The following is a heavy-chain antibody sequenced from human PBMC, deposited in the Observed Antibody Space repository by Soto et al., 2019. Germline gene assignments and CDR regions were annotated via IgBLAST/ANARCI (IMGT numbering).Heavy chain of an antibody. CDR1: GFTFSSFW. Sequence: PGGSLRLSCAASGFTFSSFWMHWLRQVPGKGLVWVSRINSDGSTTRYADSVKGRFTSSRDNAENTLYLQMNSLRAEDTAVYYCARDTMATDPFDYWGQGTLVTVSS. V-gene: IGHV3-74*01. J-gene: IGHJ4*02. CDR3: ARDTMATDPFDY. CDR2: INSDGSTT. D-gene: IGHD5-12*01.